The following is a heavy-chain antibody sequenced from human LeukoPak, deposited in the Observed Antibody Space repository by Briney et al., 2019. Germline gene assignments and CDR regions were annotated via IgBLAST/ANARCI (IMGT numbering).Heavy chain of an antibody. V-gene: IGHV1-24*01. Sequence: GASVKVSCKVSGYTLTELSMHWARQAPGKGLGGRGGFDPEDGETIYAQKFQGRVTMTEDTSTDTAYMELSSLRSEDTAVYYCATFRVGATPPVGDYWGQGTLVTVSS. J-gene: IGHJ4*02. D-gene: IGHD1-26*01. CDR3: ATFRVGATPPVGDY. CDR2: FDPEDGET. CDR1: GYTLTELS.